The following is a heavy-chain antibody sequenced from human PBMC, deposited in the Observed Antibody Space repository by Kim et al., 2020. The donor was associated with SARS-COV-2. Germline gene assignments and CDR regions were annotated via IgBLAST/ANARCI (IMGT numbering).Heavy chain of an antibody. J-gene: IGHJ6*02. Sequence: GGSLRLSCAASGFTFSSYGMHWVRQAPGKGLEWVAVIWYDGSNKYYADSVKGRITISRDNSKNTLYLQMNILRAADTDVYYCAKDRSSSSSYGMDVWGQGTTVTVSS. D-gene: IGHD6-13*01. CDR3: AKDRSSSSSYGMDV. V-gene: IGHV3-33*06. CDR1: GFTFSSYG. CDR2: IWYDGSNK.